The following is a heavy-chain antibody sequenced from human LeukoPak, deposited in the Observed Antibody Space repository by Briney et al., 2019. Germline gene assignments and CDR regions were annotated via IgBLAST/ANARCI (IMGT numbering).Heavy chain of an antibody. V-gene: IGHV3-30*04. CDR1: GFTFSSYA. CDR2: ISYDGSNK. Sequence: PGRSLRLSCAASGFTFSSYAMHWVRQAPGKGLEWVAVISYDGSNKYYADSVKGRFTISRDNSKNTLYLQMNSLRAEDTAVYYCARDGLWGQGTLVTVSS. CDR3: ARDGL. J-gene: IGHJ4*02.